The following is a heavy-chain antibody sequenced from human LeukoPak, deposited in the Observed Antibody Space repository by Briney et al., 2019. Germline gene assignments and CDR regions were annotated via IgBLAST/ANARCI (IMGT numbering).Heavy chain of an antibody. CDR2: INHSGST. CDR3: ARLPRLGYCSSTSCPRRAFDI. V-gene: IGHV4-34*01. Sequence: SETLSLTCAVYGGSFSGYYWSWIRQPPGKGLEWIGEINHSGSTNYNPSLKSRVTIPVDTSKNQFSLKLSSVTAADTAVCYCARLPRLGYCSSTSCPRRAFDIWGQGTMVTVSS. CDR1: GGSFSGYY. D-gene: IGHD2-2*01. J-gene: IGHJ3*02.